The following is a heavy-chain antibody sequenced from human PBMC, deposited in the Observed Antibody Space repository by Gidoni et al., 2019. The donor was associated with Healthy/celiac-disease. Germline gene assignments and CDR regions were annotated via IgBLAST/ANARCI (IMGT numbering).Heavy chain of an antibody. CDR3: ARGGLGWLQPPIAYYYYGMDV. D-gene: IGHD5-12*01. CDR1: GGSISSGGYY. CDR2: IYYSGST. Sequence: QVQLQESGPGLVKPSQTLSHTCTVSGGSISSGGYYWSWIRQHPGKGLEWIGYIYYSGSTSYNPSLESRVTISVVTSKNQFSLKLSSVTAADTAVYYCARGGLGWLQPPIAYYYYGMDVWGQGTTVTVSS. V-gene: IGHV4-31*03. J-gene: IGHJ6*02.